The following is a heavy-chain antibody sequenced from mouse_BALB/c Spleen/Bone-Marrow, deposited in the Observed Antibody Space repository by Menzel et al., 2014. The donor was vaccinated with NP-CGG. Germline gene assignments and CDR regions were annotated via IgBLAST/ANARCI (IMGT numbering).Heavy chain of an antibody. CDR1: GYTFTSYY. J-gene: IGHJ3*01. CDR3: SREGAY. Sequence: QVQLQQSGAELVKPGASVKLSCKASGYTFTSYYMYWVKQRPGQGLEWIGEITPSNGDTNFNEKFKSKATLTVDKSPSTAYMQLSSLTSEDSAVYYCSREGAYWGQGTLVTVSA. CDR2: ITPSNGDT. V-gene: IGHV1S81*02.